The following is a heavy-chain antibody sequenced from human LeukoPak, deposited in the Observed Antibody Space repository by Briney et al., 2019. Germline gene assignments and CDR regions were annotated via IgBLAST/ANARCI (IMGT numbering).Heavy chain of an antibody. CDR3: AKDPHRHSSGYYNY. D-gene: IGHD3-22*01. CDR2: ISGSGGST. V-gene: IGHV3-23*01. CDR1: GFTFSSYA. J-gene: IGHJ4*02. Sequence: GGSLRLSCAASGFTFSSYAMSWVRQAPGKGLEWDSAISGSGGSTYYADSVKGRFTISRDNSKNTLYLQMNSLRAEDTAVYYCAKDPHRHSSGYYNYWGQGILVTVSS.